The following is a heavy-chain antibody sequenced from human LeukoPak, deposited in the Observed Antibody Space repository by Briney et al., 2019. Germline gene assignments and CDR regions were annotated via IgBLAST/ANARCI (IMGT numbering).Heavy chain of an antibody. V-gene: IGHV1-46*01. CDR2: INPSGGST. D-gene: IGHD3-10*01. Sequence: GASVKVSCKASGYTFTSYYMHWVRQAPGQGLEWMGIINPSGGSTSYAQKFQGRVTMTRDTSTTTVYMELSSLRSEDTAVYCCAKVKPMVRGVDYYGLDVWGQGTTVTVSS. J-gene: IGHJ6*02. CDR1: GYTFTSYY. CDR3: AKVKPMVRGVDYYGLDV.